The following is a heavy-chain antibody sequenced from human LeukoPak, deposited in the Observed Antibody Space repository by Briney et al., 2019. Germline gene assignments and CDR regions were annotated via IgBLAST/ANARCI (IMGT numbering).Heavy chain of an antibody. V-gene: IGHV3-23*01. CDR1: GFTFSSYA. CDR2: ISGSGDNT. Sequence: GGSLRLSCAASGFTFSSYAMSWVRQAPGKGLEWVSGISGSGDNTYYADSVKGRFTISRDNSKNTLYLQMNSLRADDTAVYYCARGARGAGTASDYWGQGTLVTVSS. J-gene: IGHJ4*02. CDR3: ARGARGAGTASDY. D-gene: IGHD3-10*01.